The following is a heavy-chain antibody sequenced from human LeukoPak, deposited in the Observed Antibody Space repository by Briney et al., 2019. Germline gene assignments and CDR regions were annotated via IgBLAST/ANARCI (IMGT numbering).Heavy chain of an antibody. CDR2: IYYSGGT. CDR1: GGSISSYY. V-gene: IGHV4-59*01. J-gene: IGHJ3*01. Sequence: SETLSLTCTVSGGSISSYYWSWIRQPPGKGLGWIGYIYYSGGTNYNPSLKSRVTISVDTSKNQFSLKLSSVTAADTAVYYCARRSKAAAGGAFDVWGQGTMVTVSS. CDR3: ARRSKAAAGGAFDV. D-gene: IGHD6-13*01.